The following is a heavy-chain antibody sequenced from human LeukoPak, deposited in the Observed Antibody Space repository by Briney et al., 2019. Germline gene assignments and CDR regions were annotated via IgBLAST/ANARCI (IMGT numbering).Heavy chain of an antibody. CDR3: AKDSDYYDSSGYYYFDS. D-gene: IGHD3-22*01. V-gene: IGHV3-23*01. Sequence: PGGSLRLSCAASGFTFSSYAMSWVRQAPGKGLEWVSAISGSGGSTYYADSVKGRFTISRDNSKNTLYVQMNSLRAEDTAVYYCAKDSDYYDSSGYYYFDSWGQGTLVTVSS. CDR2: ISGSGGST. J-gene: IGHJ4*02. CDR1: GFTFSSYA.